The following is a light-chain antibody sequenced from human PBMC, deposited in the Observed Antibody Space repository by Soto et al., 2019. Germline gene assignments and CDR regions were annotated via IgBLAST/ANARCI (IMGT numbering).Light chain of an antibody. CDR1: QSVSSSY. J-gene: IGKJ5*01. CDR3: QNYDSAPIT. V-gene: IGKV3-20*01. Sequence: EIVLTQSPGTLSLSPGERATLSCRASQSVSSSYFAWYQQKPGQAPRLLIYGASSRATGIPDRFSGSGSGTDFTLTINSLQPDDIATYYCQNYDSAPITFGQGTRLEIK. CDR2: GAS.